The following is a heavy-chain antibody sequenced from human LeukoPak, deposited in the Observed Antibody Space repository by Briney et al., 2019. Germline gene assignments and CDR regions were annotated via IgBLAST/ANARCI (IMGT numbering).Heavy chain of an antibody. V-gene: IGHV1-46*01. CDR2: INPSGGST. Sequence: ASVKVSCKASGYTFTSYYMHWVRQAPGQGLEWMGIINPSGGSTSYAQKFQGRVTMTRDMSTSTVYMELSSLRSEDTAVYYCARDLITMVRGGIGCGYWGQGTLVTVSS. J-gene: IGHJ4*02. D-gene: IGHD3-10*01. CDR3: ARDLITMVRGGIGCGY. CDR1: GYTFTSYY.